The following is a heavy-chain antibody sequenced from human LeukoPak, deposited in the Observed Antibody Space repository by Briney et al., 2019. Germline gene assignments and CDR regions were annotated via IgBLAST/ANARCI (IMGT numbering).Heavy chain of an antibody. Sequence: PGRSLRLSCAASGFTFSSYGMHWVRQAPGKGLEWVAVIWYDGSNKYYADSVKGRFTISRDNSKNTLYLQMNSLRAEDTAVYYCARVHYVNYYGMDVWGQGITVTVSS. CDR1: GFTFSSYG. CDR2: IWYDGSNK. D-gene: IGHD4-17*01. CDR3: ARVHYVNYYGMDV. V-gene: IGHV3-33*01. J-gene: IGHJ6*02.